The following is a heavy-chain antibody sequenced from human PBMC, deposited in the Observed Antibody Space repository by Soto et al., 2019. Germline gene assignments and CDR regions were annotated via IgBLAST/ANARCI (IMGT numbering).Heavy chain of an antibody. CDR1: GFTFSIYG. CDR3: AKYYYDSSGYYPL. J-gene: IGHJ4*02. Sequence: QVQLVESGGGLVQPGRSLRLSCAASGFTFSIYGMHWVRQAPGKGLEWVAVIWSEGSNKYYADSVKGRFTISRDNSKNTLYLQMNSLRAEDTAEYYCAKYYYDSSGYYPLWGQGTLVTVSS. D-gene: IGHD3-22*01. V-gene: IGHV3-33*06. CDR2: IWSEGSNK.